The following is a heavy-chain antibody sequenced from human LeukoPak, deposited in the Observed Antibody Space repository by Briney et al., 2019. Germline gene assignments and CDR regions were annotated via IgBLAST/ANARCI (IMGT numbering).Heavy chain of an antibody. J-gene: IGHJ3*02. Sequence: ASVKVSCKASGGTFSSYAISWVRQAPGQGLEWMGGIIPIFGTANYAQKFQGRVTITADESTSTAYMELSSLRSEDTAVYYCASGDIVVVPAEEGAFDIWGQGTMVTVSS. D-gene: IGHD2-2*01. CDR1: GGTFSSYA. V-gene: IGHV1-69*13. CDR2: IIPIFGTA. CDR3: ASGDIVVVPAEEGAFDI.